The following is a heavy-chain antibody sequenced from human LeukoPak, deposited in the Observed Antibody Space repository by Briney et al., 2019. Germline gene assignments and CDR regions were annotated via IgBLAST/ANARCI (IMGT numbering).Heavy chain of an antibody. Sequence: GGSLRLSCAASGFSFSTYGMHWVRQAPGKGLEWVTFIWYGASNKYYAESVKGRFTISRDNSRNTVFLQMNSLRAEDTAIYYCATDISTHYFGSWGQGTLVTVSS. CDR3: ATDISTHYFGS. J-gene: IGHJ4*02. CDR2: IWYGASNK. D-gene: IGHD3-9*01. V-gene: IGHV3-30*02. CDR1: GFSFSTYG.